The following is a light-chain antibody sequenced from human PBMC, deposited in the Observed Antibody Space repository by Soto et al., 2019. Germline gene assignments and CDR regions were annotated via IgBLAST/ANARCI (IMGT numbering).Light chain of an antibody. J-gene: IGKJ1*01. Sequence: IHMTQSPSTLSAYIGERVTITYRASQSISIWLAWYQQKPGKAPNLLIYKTSSLETGVPSRFSGSGSGTEFTLTISSLQPDDFATYYCQHWHDYSWTFGQGTKVEVK. V-gene: IGKV1-5*03. CDR1: QSISIW. CDR3: QHWHDYSWT. CDR2: KTS.